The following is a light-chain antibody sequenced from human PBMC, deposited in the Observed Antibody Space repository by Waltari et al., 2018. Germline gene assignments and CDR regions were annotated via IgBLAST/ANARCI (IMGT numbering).Light chain of an antibody. J-gene: IGLJ1*01. Sequence: SALPQPASVSGSPGQSISISCTGTSSDVGRYDYVSWYQQHPDKAPKLLIYDVTRRPSGISHRVSGSKSGYTASLTISGLQSEDEADYYCLSYTTSDTYVFGSGTRVTVL. CDR2: DVT. V-gene: IGLV2-14*03. CDR1: SSDVGRYDY. CDR3: LSYTTSDTYV.